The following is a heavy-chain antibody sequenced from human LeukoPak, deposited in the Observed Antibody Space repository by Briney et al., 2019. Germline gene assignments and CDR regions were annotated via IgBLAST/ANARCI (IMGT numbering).Heavy chain of an antibody. CDR3: ARIVVVPAMAWFDP. J-gene: IGHJ5*02. Sequence: SETLSLTCTVSGGSISSYYWSWIRQPPGKGLEWIGYIYYSGSTNYNPSLKSRVTISVDTSKNQFSPKLSSVTAADTAVYYCARIVVVPAMAWFDPWGQGTLVTVSS. V-gene: IGHV4-59*01. CDR2: IYYSGST. CDR1: GGSISSYY. D-gene: IGHD2-2*01.